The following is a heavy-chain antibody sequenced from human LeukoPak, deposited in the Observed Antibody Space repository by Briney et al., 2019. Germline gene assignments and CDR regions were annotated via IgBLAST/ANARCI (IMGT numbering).Heavy chain of an antibody. V-gene: IGHV3-7*01. Sequence: GGSLRLSCAASGFTFSNYWMTWVRQAPGKGLEWVAHINQDGSKEYYMDSVKARFTISRDNANNSLSLQMNSLRAEDTAVYYCVRDGGVSGYDLLDYWGQGTLVTVSS. CDR1: GFTFSNYW. J-gene: IGHJ4*02. D-gene: IGHD5-12*01. CDR2: INQDGSKE. CDR3: VRDGGVSGYDLLDY.